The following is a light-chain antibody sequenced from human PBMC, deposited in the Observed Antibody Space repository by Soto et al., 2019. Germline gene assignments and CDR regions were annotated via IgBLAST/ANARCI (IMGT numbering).Light chain of an antibody. J-gene: IGLJ1*01. CDR2: QDS. CDR3: QAWDSSTPYV. V-gene: IGLV3-1*01. CDR1: KLGDKY. Sequence: SYELTQPPSVSVSPGQTASITCSGDKLGDKYACWYQQKPGQSPVLVIYQDSKRPSGIPERFSGSNSGNTATLTISGTQATDEADYYCQAWDSSTPYVFGTGTKLTVL.